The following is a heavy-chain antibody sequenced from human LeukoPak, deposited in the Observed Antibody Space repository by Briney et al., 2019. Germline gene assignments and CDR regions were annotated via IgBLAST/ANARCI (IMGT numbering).Heavy chain of an antibody. J-gene: IGHJ4*02. Sequence: SVKVSCKASGGTFSSYAISWVRQAPGQGLEWMGRIIPTLGIANYAQKFQGRVTITADKSTSTAYMELSSLRSEDTAVYYCAREGILTGYFDYWGQGTLVTVSS. D-gene: IGHD3-9*01. CDR1: GGTFSSYA. CDR2: IIPTLGIA. V-gene: IGHV1-69*04. CDR3: AREGILTGYFDY.